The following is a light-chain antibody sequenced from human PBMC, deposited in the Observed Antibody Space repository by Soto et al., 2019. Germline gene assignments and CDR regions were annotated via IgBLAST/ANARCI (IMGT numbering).Light chain of an antibody. CDR1: SSNIGTNT. CDR3: AAWDGSLNGVL. Sequence: QSVLTQPPSASGTPGQRVTISCSGSSSNIGTNTVNWYQQLPGSAPKFLIYSNQRPSGVPDRFSGSKSGTSASLAISGLQPDDEADYYCAAWDGSLNGVLFGGGTKLTVL. V-gene: IGLV1-44*01. J-gene: IGLJ2*01. CDR2: SN.